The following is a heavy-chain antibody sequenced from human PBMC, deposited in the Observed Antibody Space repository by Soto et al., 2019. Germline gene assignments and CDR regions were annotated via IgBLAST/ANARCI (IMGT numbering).Heavy chain of an antibody. V-gene: IGHV4-4*02. CDR3: ARSPNISSLTWFDP. J-gene: IGHJ5*02. Sequence: QVQLQESGPRLVKPSGTLSLTCGVSGGSISPINWWNWVRQPPGKGLEWIGDIYHTGTTNYNPSLEGLVTLSIDKSKNQFFLNPTSVTAADTAVYYCARSPNISSLTWFDPWGQGILVTVSS. D-gene: IGHD3-9*01. CDR1: GGSISPINW. CDR2: IYHTGTT.